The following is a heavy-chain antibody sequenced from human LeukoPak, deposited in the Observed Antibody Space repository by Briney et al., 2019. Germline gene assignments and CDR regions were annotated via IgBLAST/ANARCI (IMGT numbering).Heavy chain of an antibody. J-gene: IGHJ4*02. V-gene: IGHV1-2*04. CDR3: ARATLSKLDY. D-gene: IGHD3-16*02. CDR1: GYTLTGYY. CDR2: INPNSGGT. Sequence: ASVTVSCKASGYTLTGYYMHWVRQAPGQGLEWMGWINPNSGGTNYAQKFQGWVTMTRDTSISTAYMELSRLRSDDTAVYYCARATLSKLDYWGQGTLVTVSS.